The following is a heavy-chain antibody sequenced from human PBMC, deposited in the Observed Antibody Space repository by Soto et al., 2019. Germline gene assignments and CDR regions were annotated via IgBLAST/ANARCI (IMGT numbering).Heavy chain of an antibody. D-gene: IGHD6-19*01. V-gene: IGHV3-30-3*01. CDR1: GFTFSSYA. CDR2: ISYDGSNK. J-gene: IGHJ6*02. CDR3: ARDYRWLVTNAYYYYYYGMDV. Sequence: QVQLVESGGGVVQPGRSLRLSCAASGFTFSSYAMHWVRQAPGKGLAWVAVISYDGSNKYYADSVKGRFTISRDNSKNTLYLQMNSVRAEDTAVYYCARDYRWLVTNAYYYYYYGMDVWGQGTTVTVSS.